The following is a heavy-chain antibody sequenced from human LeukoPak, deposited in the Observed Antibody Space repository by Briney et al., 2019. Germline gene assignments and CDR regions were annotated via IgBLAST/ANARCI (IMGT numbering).Heavy chain of an antibody. V-gene: IGHV1-69*13. CDR3: ARVAGYCSGGGCYRYFDY. J-gene: IGHJ4*02. Sequence: SVKVSCKAPGGTFSSYAISWVRQAPGQGLEWMGGIIPIFGAANYAQKFQGRVTITADESTSTAYMELSSLRSEDTAVYYCARVAGYCSGGGCYRYFDYWGQGTLVTVSS. D-gene: IGHD2-15*01. CDR1: GGTFSSYA. CDR2: IIPIFGAA.